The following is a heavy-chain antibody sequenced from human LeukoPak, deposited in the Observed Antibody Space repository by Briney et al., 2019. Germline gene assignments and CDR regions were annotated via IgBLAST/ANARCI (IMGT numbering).Heavy chain of an antibody. Sequence: GGSLRLSCAASGFTSSSYAMSWVRQAPGKGLEWVSAISGSGGSTYYADSVKGRFTISRDNSKNTLYLQMNSLRAEDTAVYYCAKDRAVTMIVSIYDYWGQGTLVTVSS. CDR2: ISGSGGST. CDR3: AKDRAVTMIVSIYDY. CDR1: GFTSSSYA. J-gene: IGHJ4*02. D-gene: IGHD3-22*01. V-gene: IGHV3-23*01.